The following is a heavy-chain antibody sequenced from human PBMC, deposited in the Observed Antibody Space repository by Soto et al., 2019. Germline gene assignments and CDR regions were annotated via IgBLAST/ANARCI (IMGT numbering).Heavy chain of an antibody. CDR2: ISAYNGNT. D-gene: IGHD5-12*01. J-gene: IGHJ5*02. Sequence: QVQLVQSGAEVKKPGASVKVSCKASGYTFTSYGISWVRQAPGQGLEWMGWISAYNGNTNYAQKLQGRVTMTTDTSTSTAYMELRSLRSDDTAVYYCARVIAVATIIGSRPNWFDPWGQGTLVTVSS. CDR3: ARVIAVATIIGSRPNWFDP. V-gene: IGHV1-18*01. CDR1: GYTFTSYG.